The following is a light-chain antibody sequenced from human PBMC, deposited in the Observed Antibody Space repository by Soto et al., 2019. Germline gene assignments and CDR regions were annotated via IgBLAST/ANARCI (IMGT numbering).Light chain of an antibody. Sequence: QAALTQHPSASESSGQSVTIYYTGTNNDIGGYTYVSWYQQVPGKGPKLMIYEVNKRPSGIPDRFSGSKSGNTASLTVSGLQPEDEAEYFCSSYSRSINYVFGTGTKVTVL. V-gene: IGLV2-8*01. CDR1: NNDIGGYTY. CDR2: EVN. CDR3: SSYSRSINYV. J-gene: IGLJ1*01.